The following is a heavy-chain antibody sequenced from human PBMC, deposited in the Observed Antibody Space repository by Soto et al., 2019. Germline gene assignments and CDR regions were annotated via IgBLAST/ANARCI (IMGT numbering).Heavy chain of an antibody. Sequence: QVTLKESGPTLVKPTQTLTLTCPFSGFSLSTSGVGVGLIRQPPGKALEVLALIYWDDDKRYRPSLKSRLTITKDTSKNQVVLTMTNMDPVDTATYYCAHTTSEFGYWGQGTLVTVSS. V-gene: IGHV2-5*02. CDR1: GFSLSTSGVG. J-gene: IGHJ4*02. CDR3: AHTTSEFGY. CDR2: IYWDDDK.